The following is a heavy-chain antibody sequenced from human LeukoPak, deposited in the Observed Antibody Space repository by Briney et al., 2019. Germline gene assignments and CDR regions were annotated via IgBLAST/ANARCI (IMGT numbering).Heavy chain of an antibody. CDR1: GLAFSTSG. D-gene: IGHD1-14*01. J-gene: IGHJ4*02. CDR2: IGPTGSDR. V-gene: IGHV3-21*06. CDR3: ATETNGRHYDY. Sequence: KPGGSLRLSCTASGLAFSTSGFNWVRQAPGKGLKWVASIGPTGSDRYHADSIKGRFTTSRDNANNFLYLQMNSLRAEDTAVYYCATETNGRHYDYWGQGTLLTVSS.